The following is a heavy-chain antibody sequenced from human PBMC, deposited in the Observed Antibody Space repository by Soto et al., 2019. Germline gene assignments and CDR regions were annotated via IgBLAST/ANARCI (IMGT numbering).Heavy chain of an antibody. CDR2: IYHSGST. D-gene: IGHD3-10*01. J-gene: IGHJ5*02. CDR1: GGSIRSGTYY. CDR3: ARSYGSGNYDGVPSNWFDP. Sequence: QVQLQESGPGLVKPSQTLSLTCTVSGGSIRSGTYYWSWIRQHPGKGLEWIGYIYHSGSTYYNPSLESPVHISLDTSKNHFSLKLSSVTAADPAVYYCARSYGSGNYDGVPSNWFDPWGQGTLVTVSS. V-gene: IGHV4-31*01.